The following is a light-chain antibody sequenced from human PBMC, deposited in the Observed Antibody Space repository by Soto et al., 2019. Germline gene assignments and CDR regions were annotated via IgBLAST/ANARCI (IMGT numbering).Light chain of an antibody. J-gene: IGKJ1*01. Sequence: DIQMTQSPASLSASVGDRVTITCRSSQSISNYLDWYQQKPGKAPYLLINAASTLQSGVPSRFSGSGSGTEFTLTISNLEPEDFALYFCQQSYSIPRTFGPGTKVDI. V-gene: IGKV1-39*01. CDR3: QQSYSIPRT. CDR1: QSISNY. CDR2: AAS.